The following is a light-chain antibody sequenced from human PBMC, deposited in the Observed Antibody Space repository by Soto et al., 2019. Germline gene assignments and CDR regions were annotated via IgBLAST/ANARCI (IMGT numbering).Light chain of an antibody. CDR1: QTISSW. CDR3: QQRSNSEIT. Sequence: IQITLSPSTVSGSVGDRVTITCRASQTISSWLAWYQQKPGKAPKLLIYKASTLKSGVPSRFSGSGSGTEFTLTISSLQSEDFAVYYCQQRSNSEITFGPGTKVDIK. CDR2: KAS. V-gene: IGKV1-5*03. J-gene: IGKJ3*01.